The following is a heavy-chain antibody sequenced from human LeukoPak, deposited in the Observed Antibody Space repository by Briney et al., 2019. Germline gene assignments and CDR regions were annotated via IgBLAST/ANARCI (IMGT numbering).Heavy chain of an antibody. V-gene: IGHV3-20*04. CDR1: GFTFDDHG. Sequence: GGSLRLSCAASGFTFDDHGMSWVRQAPGKGLEWVSGIKWDGGRTGYADSVKGRFTISRDNAKNSLYLQMNSLRAEDMALYYCAKDRNYYGSGNFDYWGQGTLVTVSS. CDR3: AKDRNYYGSGNFDY. J-gene: IGHJ4*02. CDR2: IKWDGGRT. D-gene: IGHD3-10*01.